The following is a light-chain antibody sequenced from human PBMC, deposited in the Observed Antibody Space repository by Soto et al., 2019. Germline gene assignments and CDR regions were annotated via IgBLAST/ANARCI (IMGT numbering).Light chain of an antibody. CDR3: HQYNNWRT. CDR1: QSVSSN. V-gene: IGKV3-15*01. CDR2: AAS. Sequence: EIVLTQSPATLSLSPGERATLSCRASQSVSSNLAWYQQKPGQAPRLLIYAASTRAAGIPARFSGSGSGTDFTLTISSLQSEDFAVYYCHQYNNWRTFGQGTKVDIK. J-gene: IGKJ1*01.